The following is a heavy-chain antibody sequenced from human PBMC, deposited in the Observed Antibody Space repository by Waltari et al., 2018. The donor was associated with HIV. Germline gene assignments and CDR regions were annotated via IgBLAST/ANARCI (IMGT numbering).Heavy chain of an antibody. CDR1: GGTFRSHT. J-gene: IGHJ5*02. CDR2: IILIFGAT. CDR3: ARGSSGSYRWFDP. Sequence: QEQLVQSGAEVKKPGSPVKVSCSASGGTFRSHTISWVRQAPGHGLEWMGGIILIFGATNYAQKFHGRLTINADESTGTVYMELSNLTFEDTAVYYCARGSSGSYRWFDPWGHRTLVTVSS. D-gene: IGHD1-26*01. V-gene: IGHV1-69*01.